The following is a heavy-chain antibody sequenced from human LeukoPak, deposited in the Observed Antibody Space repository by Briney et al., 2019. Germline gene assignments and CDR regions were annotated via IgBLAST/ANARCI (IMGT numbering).Heavy chain of an antibody. CDR1: GFTFNNYA. D-gene: IGHD2-15*01. Sequence: PGGSLRLSCAASGFTFNNYAMSWVRQPPAKGLEWVSGISSSGGSTYYADSVKGRFTLSRDNSKNTLYLQMNSLRAEDTAVYYCAKAPPPYCSGGTCYFDYWGQGTLVTVSS. CDR2: ISSSGGST. V-gene: IGHV3-23*01. CDR3: AKAPPPYCSGGTCYFDY. J-gene: IGHJ4*02.